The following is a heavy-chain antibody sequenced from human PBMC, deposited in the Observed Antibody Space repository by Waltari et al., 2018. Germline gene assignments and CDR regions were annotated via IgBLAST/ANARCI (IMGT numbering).Heavy chain of an antibody. CDR3: ARLELAYCGGDCYAGYFQH. V-gene: IGHV5-51*01. CDR1: GYSFTSYW. Sequence: EVQLVQSGAEVKKPGESLKISCKGSGYSFTSYWIGWVRQMPGKGLEWMGIIYPSDSDTRCRRSFQGKVTISADKSISTAYLQWSSLKASDTAMYDCARLELAYCGGDCYAGYFQHWGQGTLVTVSS. D-gene: IGHD2-21*02. CDR2: IYPSDSDT. J-gene: IGHJ1*01.